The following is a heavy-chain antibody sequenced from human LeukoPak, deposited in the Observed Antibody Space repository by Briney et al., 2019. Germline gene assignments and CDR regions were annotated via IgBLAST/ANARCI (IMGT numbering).Heavy chain of an antibody. J-gene: IGHJ4*02. CDR3: ARLHYDFVWGIFDY. CDR1: GFTFSSNW. CDR2: IKEDGSEK. D-gene: IGHD3-16*01. V-gene: IGHV3-7*01. Sequence: PGGSLRLSCAASGFTFSSNWMSWVRQAPGKGLEWVANIKEDGSEKYYVDSVKGRFTISRDNAKNSLYLQMNSLRAEDTAVYYCARLHYDFVWGIFDYWGQGTLVTVSS.